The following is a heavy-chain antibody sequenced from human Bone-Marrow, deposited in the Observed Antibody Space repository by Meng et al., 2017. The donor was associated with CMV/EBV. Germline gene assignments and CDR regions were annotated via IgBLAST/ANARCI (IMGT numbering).Heavy chain of an antibody. V-gene: IGHV1-2*02. CDR2: INPNSGGT. D-gene: IGHD1-26*01. Sequence: ASVQVSCKASGYTFTGYYMHWVRQAPGQGLEWMGWINPNSGGTNYAQKLQGRVTMTTDTSTSTAYMELRSLSSDDTAVSYWAIDVPDRYRGSYCADCWGQGTLVTVSS. CDR3: AIDVPDRYRGSYCADC. J-gene: IGHJ4*02. CDR1: GYTFTGYY.